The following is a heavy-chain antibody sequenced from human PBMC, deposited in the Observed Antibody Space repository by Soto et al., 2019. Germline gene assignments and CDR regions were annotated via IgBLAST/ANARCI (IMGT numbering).Heavy chain of an antibody. CDR2: IIPIFGTA. V-gene: IGHV1-69*13. CDR3: ARVFFSRVVGAKVYYYYGMDV. D-gene: IGHD1-26*01. J-gene: IGHJ6*02. CDR1: GGTFSSYA. Sequence: SVKVSCKASGGTFSSYAISWVRQAPGQGLEWMGGIIPIFGTANYAQKFQGRVTITADESTSTAYMELSSLRSEDTAVYYCARVFFSRVVGAKVYYYYGMDVWGQGTTVTVSS.